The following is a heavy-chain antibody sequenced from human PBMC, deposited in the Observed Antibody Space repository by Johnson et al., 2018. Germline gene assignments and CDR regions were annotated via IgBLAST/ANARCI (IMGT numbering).Heavy chain of an antibody. CDR3: AKRLPTTVTTEDYYGMDV. CDR2: ISYDGSNK. V-gene: IGHV3-30*18. CDR1: GFTFSSYG. Sequence: QVQLVQSGGGVVQPGRSLRLSCAASGFTFSSYGMHWVRQAPGKGLEWVAVISYDGSNKYYADSVKGRLPISRDNSKNTLYLQMNSLRAEDTAVYYCAKRLPTTVTTEDYYGMDVWGQGTTVTVSS. J-gene: IGHJ6*02. D-gene: IGHD4-17*01.